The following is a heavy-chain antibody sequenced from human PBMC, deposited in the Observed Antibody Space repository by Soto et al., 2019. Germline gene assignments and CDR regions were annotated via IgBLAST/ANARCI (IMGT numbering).Heavy chain of an antibody. J-gene: IGHJ4*02. V-gene: IGHV3-30*03. CDR3: ASSRRGGWAFDY. Sequence: QVQLVESGGGVVQPGRSLRLSCAASGFTFSSYGMHWVRQAPGKGLEWVAVISYDGSNKYYADSVKGRFTISRDNSKNTLYLQMNSLRAEDTAVYYCASSRRGGWAFDYWGQGTLVTVSS. D-gene: IGHD6-19*01. CDR1: GFTFSSYG. CDR2: ISYDGSNK.